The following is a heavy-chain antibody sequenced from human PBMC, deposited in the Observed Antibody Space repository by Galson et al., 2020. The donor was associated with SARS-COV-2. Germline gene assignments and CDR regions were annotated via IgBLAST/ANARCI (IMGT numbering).Heavy chain of an antibody. CDR1: GFTLSFYD. CDR3: ARDPELITMGDG. J-gene: IGHJ6*02. V-gene: IGHV3-30-3*01. CDR2: ISHDGGEE. D-gene: IGHD3-10*01. Sequence: GGSLRLSCAASGFTLSFYDMHWVRQAPGKGLEWVAVISHDGGEESYADSVRGRFTVSRDNSKNTLYLEMNSLKGEDTAVYYCARDPELITMGDGWGQGSTVAVSS.